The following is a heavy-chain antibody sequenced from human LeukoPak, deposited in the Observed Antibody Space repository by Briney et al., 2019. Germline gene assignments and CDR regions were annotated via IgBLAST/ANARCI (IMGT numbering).Heavy chain of an antibody. V-gene: IGHV4-34*01. Sequence: SETLSLTCAVYGGSFSGYYWSWIRQPPGKGLEWIGEINHSGSTNYNPSLKSRVTISVDTSKNQFSLKLSSVTAADTAVYYCARGGYYDSSGYYPDYWGQGTLVTVSS. CDR3: ARGGYYDSSGYYPDY. J-gene: IGHJ4*02. CDR1: GGSFSGYY. D-gene: IGHD3-22*01. CDR2: INHSGST.